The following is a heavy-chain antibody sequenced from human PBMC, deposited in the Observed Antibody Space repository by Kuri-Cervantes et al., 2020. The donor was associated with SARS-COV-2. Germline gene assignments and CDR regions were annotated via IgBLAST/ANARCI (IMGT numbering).Heavy chain of an antibody. Sequence: SETLSLTCAVSGYSISSGYYWGWIRQPPGKGLEWIGSIYHSGSTNYNPSLKSRVTISVDTSKNQFSLKLSSVTAADTAVYYCASVYSSSSPDFDYWGQGTLVTVSS. D-gene: IGHD6-6*01. J-gene: IGHJ4*02. CDR1: GYSISSGYY. CDR3: ASVYSSSSPDFDY. V-gene: IGHV4-38-2*01. CDR2: IYHSGST.